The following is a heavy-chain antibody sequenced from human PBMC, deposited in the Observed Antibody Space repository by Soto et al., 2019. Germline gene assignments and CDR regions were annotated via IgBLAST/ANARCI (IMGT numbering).Heavy chain of an antibody. CDR3: ARYGSGSTVWFDP. CDR1: GGSMSSYY. CDR2: IYYSGST. V-gene: IGHV4-59*01. D-gene: IGHD3-10*01. Sequence: SETLSLTCTVSGGSMSSYYWSWIRQPPGKGLEWIGYIYYSGSTIYNPSLKSRVTISVDTSKNQFSLKLSSVTAADTAVYYCARYGSGSTVWFDPRGQRTPVTVSS. J-gene: IGHJ5*02.